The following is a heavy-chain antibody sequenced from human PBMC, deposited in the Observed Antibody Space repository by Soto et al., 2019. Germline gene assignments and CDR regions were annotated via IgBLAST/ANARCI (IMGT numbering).Heavy chain of an antibody. CDR1: GFTFSSYA. CDR3: AGGTKGCGGYPKSYFDY. D-gene: IGHD3-16*02. Sequence: GGSLRLSCAASGFTFSSYAMHWVRQAPGKGLEWVAVISYDGSNKYYADSVRGRFTISRDNSKNTLYLQMNSLRAEDTAVYYCAGGTKGCGGYPKSYFDYWGQGTLVTVSS. V-gene: IGHV3-30-3*01. CDR2: ISYDGSNK. J-gene: IGHJ4*02.